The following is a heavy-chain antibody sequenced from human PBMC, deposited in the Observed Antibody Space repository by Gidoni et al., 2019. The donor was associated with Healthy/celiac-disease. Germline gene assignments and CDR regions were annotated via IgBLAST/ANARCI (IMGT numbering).Heavy chain of an antibody. Sequence: QVQLPESGPGLVKPSETLSLTCTVSGGSISSYYWSWFRQPPGKGLEWIGYIYYSGSTNYNPSLKSRVTISVDTSKNQFSLKLSSVTAADTAVYYCARGRFLEWSVNYYYYGMDVWGQGTTVTVSS. CDR2: IYYSGST. CDR1: GGSISSYY. V-gene: IGHV4-59*01. CDR3: ARGRFLEWSVNYYYYGMDV. D-gene: IGHD3-3*01. J-gene: IGHJ6*02.